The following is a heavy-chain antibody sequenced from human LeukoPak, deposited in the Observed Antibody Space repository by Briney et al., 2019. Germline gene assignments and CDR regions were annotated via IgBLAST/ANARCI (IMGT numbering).Heavy chain of an antibody. D-gene: IGHD1-7*01. CDR2: VYYTGTT. Sequence: SETLSLTCTASGGSISTSSYFWAWIRQPPGKGLEWIGAVYYTGTTYYNPSLKSRVNISVDTSKNQLFLRLNSVTAADTAVYYCAKDAELRGVSYNWFDPWGQGTLVTVSS. CDR1: GGSISTSSYF. CDR3: AKDAELRGVSYNWFDP. J-gene: IGHJ5*02. V-gene: IGHV4-39*07.